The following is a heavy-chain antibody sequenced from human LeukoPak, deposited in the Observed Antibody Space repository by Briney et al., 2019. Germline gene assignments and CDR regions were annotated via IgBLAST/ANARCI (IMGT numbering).Heavy chain of an antibody. V-gene: IGHV3-21*01. J-gene: IGHJ4*02. CDR3: ARVSNLPHTYSSGWYVVDY. CDR2: INSSSSYI. Sequence: GSLRLPCSGSGFTLRCHSINLVPQAPGEGLEWGPSINSSSSYIYYADSVKGRFTISRDNAKNSLYLQMNSLRAEDTAVYYCARVSNLPHTYSSGWYVVDYWGQGTLVTVSS. CDR1: GFTLRCHS. D-gene: IGHD6-19*01.